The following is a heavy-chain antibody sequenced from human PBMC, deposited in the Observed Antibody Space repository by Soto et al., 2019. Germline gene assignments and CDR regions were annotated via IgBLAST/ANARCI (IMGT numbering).Heavy chain of an antibody. V-gene: IGHV1-69*06. CDR3: ARGIAAAGTGGPDYDYCMDV. D-gene: IGHD6-13*01. J-gene: IGHJ6*02. CDR1: GGTFSSYA. Sequence: QVKLVQSGAEVKKPGSSVKVSCKASGGTFSSYAISWVRQAPGQGLEWMGGIIPIFGTANYAQKFQGRVTITADKSTSTAYMELSSLRSDDTAVYYCARGIAAAGTGGPDYDYCMDVWGQGTTVTVSS. CDR2: IIPIFGTA.